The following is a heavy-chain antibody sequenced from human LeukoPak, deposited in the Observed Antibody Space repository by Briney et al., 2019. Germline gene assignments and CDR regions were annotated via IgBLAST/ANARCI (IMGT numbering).Heavy chain of an antibody. Sequence: ASVKVSCTASGYTFTSYYMHWVRQAPGQGLEWMGMINPSGGSTSYAQKFQGRVTMTRDMSTSTVYMELSSLRSEDTAVYYCAREGGRYSSSWYSFDPCGQGTLVTVSS. CDR1: GYTFTSYY. D-gene: IGHD6-13*01. CDR3: AREGGRYSSSWYSFDP. V-gene: IGHV1-46*01. J-gene: IGHJ5*02. CDR2: INPSGGST.